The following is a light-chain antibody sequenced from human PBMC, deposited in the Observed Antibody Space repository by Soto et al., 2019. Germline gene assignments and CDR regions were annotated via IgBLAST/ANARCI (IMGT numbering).Light chain of an antibody. J-gene: IGLJ3*02. CDR2: ELT. Sequence: QSALTQPASVSGSPGQSITISCTGTSSDVGAYNYVSWYQQHPGKAPILMIYELTNRPSGVSNRLSGSKSGNTASLTISGLQTEDEADYYCSSFTRSNTSLFGGGTKVTVL. V-gene: IGLV2-14*03. CDR1: SSDVGAYNY. CDR3: SSFTRSNTSL.